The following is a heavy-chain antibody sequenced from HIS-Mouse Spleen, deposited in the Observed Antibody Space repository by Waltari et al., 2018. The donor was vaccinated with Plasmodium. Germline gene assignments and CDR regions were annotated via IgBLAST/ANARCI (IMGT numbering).Heavy chain of an antibody. CDR1: GGSISSYY. CDR2: IYYSGST. Sequence: QVQLQESGPGLVKPSETLSLTCTVSGGSISSYYRSWLRQPPGKGLEWIGYIYYSGSTNYNPSLKSRVTISVDTSKNQFSLKLSSVTAADTAVYYCARAGGIAARQFDYWGQGTLVTVSS. D-gene: IGHD6-6*01. CDR3: ARAGGIAARQFDY. V-gene: IGHV4-59*01. J-gene: IGHJ4*02.